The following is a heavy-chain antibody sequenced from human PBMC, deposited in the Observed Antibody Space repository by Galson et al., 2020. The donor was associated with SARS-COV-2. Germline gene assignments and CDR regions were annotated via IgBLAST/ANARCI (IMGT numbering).Heavy chain of an antibody. CDR2: ISGSGGST. J-gene: IGHJ5*02. CDR3: AKEVGWAGYGSGRSNWFDP. V-gene: IGHV3-23*01. D-gene: IGHD3-10*01. Sequence: GESLKISCAASGFTFSSYAMSWVRQAPGKGLEWVSAISGSGGSTYYADSVKGRFTISRDNSKNMLYLQMNSLRAEDTAVYYCAKEVGWAGYGSGRSNWFDPWGQGTLVTVSS. CDR1: GFTFSSYA.